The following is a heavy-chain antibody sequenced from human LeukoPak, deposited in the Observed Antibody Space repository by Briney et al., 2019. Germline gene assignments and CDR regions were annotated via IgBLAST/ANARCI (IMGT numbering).Heavy chain of an antibody. J-gene: IGHJ4*02. CDR3: ANGRYSSGWYWFDY. V-gene: IGHV3-7*01. CDR2: IKQDGSEK. CDR1: GFTFSTYW. D-gene: IGHD6-19*01. Sequence: GGSLRLSCAASGFTFSTYWMSWVRQAPGKGLEWVAIIKQDGSEKYYVDSVKGRFTISRDNAKTSLYLQMNSLRAEDTAVYYCANGRYSSGWYWFDYWGQGTLVTVSS.